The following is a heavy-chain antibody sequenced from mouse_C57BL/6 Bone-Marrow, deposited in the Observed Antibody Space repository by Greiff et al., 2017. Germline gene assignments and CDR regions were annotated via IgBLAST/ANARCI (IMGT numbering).Heavy chain of an antibody. CDR3: ARVGYYGSMDY. CDR1: GFTFSSYA. J-gene: IGHJ4*01. D-gene: IGHD1-1*01. CDR2: ISDGGSYT. Sequence: DVMLVESGGGLVKPGGSLKLSCAASGFTFSSYAMSWVRQTPEKRLEWVATISDGGSYTYYPDNVKGRFTISRDNAKNNLYLQMSHLKSEDTAMYYCARVGYYGSMDYWGQGTSVTVSS. V-gene: IGHV5-4*03.